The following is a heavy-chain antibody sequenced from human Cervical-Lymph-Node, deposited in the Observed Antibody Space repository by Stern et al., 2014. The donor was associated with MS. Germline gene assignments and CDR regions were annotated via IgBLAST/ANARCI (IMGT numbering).Heavy chain of an antibody. J-gene: IGHJ4*02. CDR3: ARAGPYDYIWGNFRHRAFYFDS. V-gene: IGHV4-59*01. Sequence: VQLVESGPGLVKPSETLSLMCSVSSGFIGNNYWSWIRQPPGKGLEGIGHLYYSGSTYYNPSLKSRVTISLDTSKNQLSLRLSSVTAADTAVYYCARAGPYDYIWGNFRHRAFYFDSWGQGALVTVSS. D-gene: IGHD3-16*02. CDR2: LYYSGST. CDR1: SGFIGNNY.